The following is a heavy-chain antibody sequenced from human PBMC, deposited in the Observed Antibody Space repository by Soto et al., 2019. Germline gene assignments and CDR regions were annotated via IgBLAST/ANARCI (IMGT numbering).Heavy chain of an antibody. J-gene: IGHJ5*02. D-gene: IGHD6-19*01. CDR1: GGSFSGYY. CDR3: ARDADRPYSSGWPWFDP. Sequence: SETLSLTCAVYGGSFSGYYWSWIRQPPGKGLEWIGEINHSGSTNYNPSLKSRVTISVDTSKNQFSLKLSSVTAADTAVYYCARDADRPYSSGWPWFDPWGQGTLVTVSS. V-gene: IGHV4-34*01. CDR2: INHSGST.